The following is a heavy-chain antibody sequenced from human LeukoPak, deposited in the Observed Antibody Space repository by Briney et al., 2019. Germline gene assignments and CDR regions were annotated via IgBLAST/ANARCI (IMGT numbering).Heavy chain of an antibody. CDR1: GYSIDNRYY. CDR3: ARDAGRFDP. Sequence: SETLSLTCTVSGYSIDNRYYWGWIRQPPGKGLEWIGSISHSGSTYYTPSLKSRVTISLDTSKNQFSLKLTSVTATDTAVYYCARDAGRFDPWGQGTLVTVSS. J-gene: IGHJ5*02. V-gene: IGHV4-38-2*02. CDR2: ISHSGST.